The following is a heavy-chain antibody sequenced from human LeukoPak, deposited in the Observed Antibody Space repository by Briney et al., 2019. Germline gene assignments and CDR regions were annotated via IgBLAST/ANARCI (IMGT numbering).Heavy chain of an antibody. V-gene: IGHV3-23*01. Sequence: PGRSLRLSCAASGFTFDDYAMHWVRQAPGKGLEWVSGISGSGGSTYYADSVKGRFTISRDNSKNTLYLQMNSLRAEDTAVYYCAKSRGGYSSGWYDFDYWGQGTLVTVSS. CDR1: GFTFDDYA. CDR3: AKSRGGYSSGWYDFDY. CDR2: ISGSGGST. D-gene: IGHD6-19*01. J-gene: IGHJ4*02.